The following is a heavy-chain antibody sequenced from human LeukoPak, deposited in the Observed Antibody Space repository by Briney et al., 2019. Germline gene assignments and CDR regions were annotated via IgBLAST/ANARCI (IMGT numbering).Heavy chain of an antibody. CDR2: ISNSGST. V-gene: IGHV4-61*01. J-gene: IGHJ4*02. CDR3: ARSPSGYRFDS. CDR1: GGYVNRGTFF. D-gene: IGHD3-22*01. Sequence: SETLSLTCAVSGGYVNRGTFFWTWIRKPPGKGLEWIGYISNSGSTNYHPSLKSRVTISSDTSKTQFNLKLTSVTAADTAVYYCARSPSGYRFDSWGQGTLVTVSS.